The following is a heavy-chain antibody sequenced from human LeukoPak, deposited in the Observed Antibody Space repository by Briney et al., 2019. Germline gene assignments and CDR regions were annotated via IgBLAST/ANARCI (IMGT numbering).Heavy chain of an antibody. CDR2: IRYNGNNQ. CDR1: GFTFNIYG. Sequence: PGGSLRLSCAASGFTFNIYGMHWVRQAPGKGLEWVAFIRYNGNNQYYADSVKGRFTISRDNSKNTLYLQMNSLKGDDTAVYYCAKDSAFYYIDVWGKGTTVIISS. D-gene: IGHD3-10*01. CDR3: AKDSAFYYIDV. J-gene: IGHJ6*03. V-gene: IGHV3-30*02.